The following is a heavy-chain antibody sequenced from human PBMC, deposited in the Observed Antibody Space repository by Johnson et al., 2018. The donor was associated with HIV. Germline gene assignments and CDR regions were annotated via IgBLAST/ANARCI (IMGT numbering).Heavy chain of an antibody. J-gene: IGHJ3*02. CDR3: ARDWYCSSTFCSERVLKDAFDI. CDR2: TSNDGGNK. CDR1: GFTFSHYS. D-gene: IGHD2-2*01. V-gene: IGHV3-30-3*01. Sequence: QVQLVESGGGAVQPGRSLRLSCAGSGFTFSHYSMHWVRQAPGKGLEWLAVTSNDGGNKYYSDSVKGRFTVSRDNSQNTLYLQMDSLRSEDTAVYFCARDWYCSSTFCSERVLKDAFDIWGQGTMVTVSS.